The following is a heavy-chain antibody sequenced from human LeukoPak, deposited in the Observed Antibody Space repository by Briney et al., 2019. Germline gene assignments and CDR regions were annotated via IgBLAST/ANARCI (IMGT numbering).Heavy chain of an antibody. CDR2: IYTSGST. V-gene: IGHV4-4*07. CDR1: GGSISSYY. Sequence: SETLSLTCTVSGGSISSYYWGWIRQPAGKGLEWIGRIYTSGSTNYNPSLKSRVTMSVDTSKNQFSLKLSSVTAADTAVYYCARISIGRSDGTTSDFDYWGQGTLVTVSS. D-gene: IGHD1-7*01. J-gene: IGHJ4*02. CDR3: ARISIGRSDGTTSDFDY.